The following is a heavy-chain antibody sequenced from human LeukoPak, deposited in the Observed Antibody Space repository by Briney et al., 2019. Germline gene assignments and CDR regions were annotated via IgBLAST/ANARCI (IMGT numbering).Heavy chain of an antibody. Sequence: GGSLRLSCAASGFTFSRYWMSWVRQAPGKGVEWVANIRDDGSAKYYVDSVRGRSTISRDNAKNSLYLQMNSLRAEDTAVYYCARGQDWNHDYWGQGTLVTVSA. D-gene: IGHD1-1*01. CDR3: ARGQDWNHDY. CDR1: GFTFSRYW. CDR2: IRDDGSAK. V-gene: IGHV3-7*01. J-gene: IGHJ4*02.